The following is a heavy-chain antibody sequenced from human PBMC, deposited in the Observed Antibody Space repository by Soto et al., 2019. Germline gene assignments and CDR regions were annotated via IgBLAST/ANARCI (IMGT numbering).Heavy chain of an antibody. CDR1: GYTFTGYY. CDR2: INPNSGGT. J-gene: IGHJ6*02. D-gene: IGHD4-17*01. CDR3: ARGGRGDYYYYGMDV. Sequence: SVKVSCKASGYTFTGYYMHWVRQAPGQGLEWMGWINPNSGGTNYAQKFQGWVTMTRDTSISTAYMELSRLRSDDTAVYYCARGGRGDYYYYGMDVWGQGTTVTVSS. V-gene: IGHV1-2*04.